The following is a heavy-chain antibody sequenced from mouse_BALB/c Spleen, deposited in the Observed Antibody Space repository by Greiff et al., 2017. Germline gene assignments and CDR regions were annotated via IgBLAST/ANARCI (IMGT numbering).Heavy chain of an antibody. CDR2: IWSDGST. V-gene: IGHV2-6-2*01. J-gene: IGHJ3*01. D-gene: IGHD2-4*01. CDR3: ARHDDYDRNWFAY. CDR1: GFSLTSYG. Sequence: QVQLQQSGPDLVAPSQSLSITCTVSGFSLTSYGVHWVRQPPGKGLEWLVVIWSDGSTTYNSALKSRLSISKDNSKSQVFLKMNSLQTDDTAMYYCARHDDYDRNWFAYWGQGTLVTVSA.